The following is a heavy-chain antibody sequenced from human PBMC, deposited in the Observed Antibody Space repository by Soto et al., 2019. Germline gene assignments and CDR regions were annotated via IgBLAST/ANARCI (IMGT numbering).Heavy chain of an antibody. CDR2: ISWDGGST. D-gene: IGHD3-10*01. V-gene: IGHV3-43*01. J-gene: IGHJ6*02. Sequence: GGSLRLSCAASGFTFDDYTMHWVRQAPGKGLEWVSLISWDGGSTYYADSVKGRFTISRDNSKNSLYLQMNSLGTEDTALYYCAKDRYYGSGSFYYYGMDVWGQGTTVTVSS. CDR3: AKDRYYGSGSFYYYGMDV. CDR1: GFTFDDYT.